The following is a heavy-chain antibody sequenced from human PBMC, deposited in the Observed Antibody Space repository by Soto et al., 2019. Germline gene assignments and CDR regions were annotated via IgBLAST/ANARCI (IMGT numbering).Heavy chain of an antibody. D-gene: IGHD1-26*01. CDR3: ARAYLDNWDFDR. Sequence: QVQLVQSGAEVKKPGSSVKVSCKASGGTFRSYVINWVRQAPGQGLEWMGGIIPIFGTTYYVQKFQDRVTITADESTSTAYMELSSLSSEDTAIYYCARAYLDNWDFDRWGRGTLVTVSA. J-gene: IGHJ2*01. V-gene: IGHV1-69*01. CDR1: GGTFRSYV. CDR2: IIPIFGTT.